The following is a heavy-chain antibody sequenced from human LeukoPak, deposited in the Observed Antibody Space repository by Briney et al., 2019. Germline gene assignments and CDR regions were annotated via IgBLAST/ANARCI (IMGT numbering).Heavy chain of an antibody. Sequence: SVKVSCKAYGGTFSSYAISWVRQAPGQGLEWMGGIIPISGTANYAQKFQGRVTITADESTSTAYMELSSLRSEDTAVYYCARAQTYGHWYFDLWGRGTLVTVSS. CDR1: GGTFSSYA. D-gene: IGHD3-10*01. CDR3: ARAQTYGHWYFDL. J-gene: IGHJ2*01. V-gene: IGHV1-69*01. CDR2: IIPISGTA.